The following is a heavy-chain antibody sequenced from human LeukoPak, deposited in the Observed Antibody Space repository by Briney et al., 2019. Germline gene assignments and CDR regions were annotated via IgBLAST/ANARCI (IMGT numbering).Heavy chain of an antibody. CDR1: GFTFSTYW. Sequence: GGSLRLSCAASGFTFSTYWMHWVRQALEKGLVWVSRIDSDGSTTTYADSVKGRFTISRDNAKDTLFLQMNSLRAEDTAVYFCARGRYYDMDVWGQGTTVTVSS. CDR3: ARGRYYDMDV. CDR2: IDSDGSTT. V-gene: IGHV3-74*01. J-gene: IGHJ6*02.